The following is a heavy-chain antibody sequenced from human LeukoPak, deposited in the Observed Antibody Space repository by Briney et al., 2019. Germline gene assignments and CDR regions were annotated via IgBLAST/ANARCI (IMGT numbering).Heavy chain of an antibody. CDR1: GFTFSSYA. CDR2: ISNSGNSA. CDR3: AKLTDSIAARPFDS. V-gene: IGHV3-23*01. J-gene: IGHJ4*02. Sequence: QPGGPLRLSCAASGFTFSSYAMSWVRQTPGKGLEWVSSISNSGNSAYYADSVKGRFTISRDKSKNTLYLQMNSLRAEDTAVYYCAKLTDSIAARPFDSWGQGTLVTVSS. D-gene: IGHD6-6*01.